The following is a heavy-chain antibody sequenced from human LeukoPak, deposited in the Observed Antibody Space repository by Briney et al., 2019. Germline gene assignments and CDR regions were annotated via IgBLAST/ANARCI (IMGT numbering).Heavy chain of an antibody. CDR1: GFTSSSSW. CDR2: IKQDGSEK. J-gene: IGHJ4*02. D-gene: IGHD3-10*01. V-gene: IGHV3-7*01. Sequence: PGGSLRLSCAASGFTSSSSWMSWVRQAPGKGLEWVANIKQDGSEKYYVDSVKGRFTISRDNAKNSLYLQMNSLRAEDTAVYYCARVVPPLYYFDYWGQGTLVTVSS. CDR3: ARVVPPLYYFDY.